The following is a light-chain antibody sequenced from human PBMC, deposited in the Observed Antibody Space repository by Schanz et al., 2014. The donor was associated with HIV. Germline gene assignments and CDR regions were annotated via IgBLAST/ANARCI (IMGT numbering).Light chain of an antibody. CDR1: QAVSSGH. Sequence: EIVLTQSPGSLSVSPGDRATLSCTASQAVSSGHLAWYQQRPGQAPRLLISGASRRATGIPDRFSGSGSGADFTLTISGLEPEDFAVYYCHHYGGSFGPGTTVDYK. J-gene: IGKJ3*01. V-gene: IGKV3-20*01. CDR2: GAS. CDR3: HHYGGS.